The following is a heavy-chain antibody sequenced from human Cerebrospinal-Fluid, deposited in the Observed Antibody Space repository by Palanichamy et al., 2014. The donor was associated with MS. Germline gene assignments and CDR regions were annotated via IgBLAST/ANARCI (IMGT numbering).Heavy chain of an antibody. D-gene: IGHD5-18*01. CDR2: INPNSGGT. J-gene: IGHJ6*02. V-gene: IGHV1-2*04. Sequence: QVQLVQSGAEVKKPGAPVKVSCKASGYTFRGYYMHWVRQAPGQGLEWMGRINPNSGGTNYAQKFQGWVTMTRDTSISTAYMELSRLRSDDTAVYYCARDGSYGLGVYGLGYGMDVWGQGTTVTVSS. CDR3: ARDGSYGLGVYGLGYGMDV. CDR1: GYTFRGYY.